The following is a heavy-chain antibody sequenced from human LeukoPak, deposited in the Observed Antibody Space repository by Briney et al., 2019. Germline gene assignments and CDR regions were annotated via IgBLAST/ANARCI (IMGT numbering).Heavy chain of an antibody. D-gene: IGHD6-13*01. CDR2: ISGSGGTT. CDR1: GFTFSSYW. V-gene: IGHV3-23*01. J-gene: IGHJ3*02. CDR3: AKDRFSSSWFDGSDI. Sequence: PGGSLRLSCAASGFTFSSYWMHWVRQAPGKGLEWVSAISGSGGTTYYADSVKGRFTISRDNSKNTLYLQMNSLRAEDTAVYYCAKDRFSSSWFDGSDIWGQGTVVTVSS.